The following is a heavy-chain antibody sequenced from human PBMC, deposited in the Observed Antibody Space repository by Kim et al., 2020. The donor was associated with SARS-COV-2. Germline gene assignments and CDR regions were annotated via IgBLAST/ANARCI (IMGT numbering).Heavy chain of an antibody. CDR1: GFTFSDYY. J-gene: IGHJ4*02. D-gene: IGHD3-22*01. CDR3: ARDPLYDSSGYNDY. V-gene: IGHV3-11*01. Sequence: GGSLRLSCAASGFTFSDYYTSWIRQAPGKGLEWVSYISSSGSTIYYADSVKGRFTISRDNAKNSLYLQMNSLRAEDTAVYYCARDPLYDSSGYNDYWGQGTLVTVSS. CDR2: ISSSGSTI.